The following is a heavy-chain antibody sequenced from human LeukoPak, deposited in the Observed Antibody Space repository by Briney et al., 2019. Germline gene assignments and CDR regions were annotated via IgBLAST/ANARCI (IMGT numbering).Heavy chain of an antibody. CDR1: EFTFSNYW. CDR3: ARDSSGADYYDSSGFDY. CDR2: INTDGSSI. Sequence: VGSLRLSCAASEFTFSNYWMHWVRQAPGKGLVWVSRINTDGSSIRYADSVKGRFTISRDNAKNTLYLQMNSLRVEDTAVYYCARDSSGADYYDSSGFDYWGQGILVTVSS. D-gene: IGHD3-22*01. V-gene: IGHV3-74*01. J-gene: IGHJ4*02.